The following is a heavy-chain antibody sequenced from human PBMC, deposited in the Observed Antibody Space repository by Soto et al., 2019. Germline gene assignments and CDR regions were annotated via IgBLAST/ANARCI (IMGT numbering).Heavy chain of an antibody. CDR2: INAGTGQV. CDR3: ARVMAVQAFDI. D-gene: IGHD4-17*01. CDR1: GYIFTRYG. J-gene: IGHJ3*02. V-gene: IGHV1-3*01. Sequence: ASVKVSCKASGYIFTRYGVHWVRQAPGQGLEWVGWINAGTGQVKYSQKFQGRVSITRDTSASTAYMELSSLKSEDTAVYYCARVMAVQAFDIWGQGTKVTVSS.